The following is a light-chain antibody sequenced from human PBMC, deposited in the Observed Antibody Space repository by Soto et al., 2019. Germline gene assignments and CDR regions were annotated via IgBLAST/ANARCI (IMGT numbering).Light chain of an antibody. V-gene: IGKV1-27*01. Sequence: DIQMTQSPSSLSVSVGDRVTITCRASQDISVYLAWYQQKPGKVPKLLIYSASTWQSGVPSRFSGSGSGTDFHLTTSSLQPEDFATYYCQKFNTAPLTFGQGTRLEIK. CDR2: SAS. CDR1: QDISVY. CDR3: QKFNTAPLT. J-gene: IGKJ5*01.